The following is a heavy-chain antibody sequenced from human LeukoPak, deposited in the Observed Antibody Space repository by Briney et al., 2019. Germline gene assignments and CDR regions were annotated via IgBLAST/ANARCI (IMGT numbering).Heavy chain of an antibody. CDR1: GGSISNYY. D-gene: IGHD6-6*01. CDR2: IHYSGST. J-gene: IGHJ4*02. CDR3: ARGPHYSSSFDY. V-gene: IGHV4-59*01. Sequence: SETLSLTCTVSGGSISNYYWSWIRQPPGKGLEWIGFIHYSGSTTYNPSLKSRVSISVDTSKSHFSLKLSSVTAADTAVYYCARGPHYSSSFDYWGQGTLVTVSS.